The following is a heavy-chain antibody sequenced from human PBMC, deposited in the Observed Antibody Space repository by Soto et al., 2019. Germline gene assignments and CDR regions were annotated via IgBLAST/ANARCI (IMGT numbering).Heavy chain of an antibody. CDR3: ARWDTVSTIGWFDP. D-gene: IGHD5-12*01. CDR1: GGSISGSSYY. CDR2: IYYSGST. Sequence: PSETLSLTCTVSGGSISGSSYYWGWIRQPPGKGLEWIGSIYYSGSTYYNPSLKSRVTISVDTSKNQFSLKLSSVTAADTAVYYCARWDTVSTIGWFDPWGQGTLVTVSS. J-gene: IGHJ5*02. V-gene: IGHV4-39*01.